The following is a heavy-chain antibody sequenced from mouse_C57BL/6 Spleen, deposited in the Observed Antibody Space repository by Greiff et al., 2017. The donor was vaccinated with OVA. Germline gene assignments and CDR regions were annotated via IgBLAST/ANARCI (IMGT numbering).Heavy chain of an antibody. Sequence: VQLQQPGAELVKPGASVKLSCKASGYTFTSYWMQWVKQRPGQGLEWIGEIDPSDSYTNYNQKFKGKATLTVDTSSSTAYMQLSSLTSEDSAVYYCARGRLPYYFDYWGQGTTLTVSS. D-gene: IGHD2-4*01. CDR2: IDPSDSYT. CDR3: ARGRLPYYFDY. V-gene: IGHV1-50*01. CDR1: GYTFTSYW. J-gene: IGHJ2*01.